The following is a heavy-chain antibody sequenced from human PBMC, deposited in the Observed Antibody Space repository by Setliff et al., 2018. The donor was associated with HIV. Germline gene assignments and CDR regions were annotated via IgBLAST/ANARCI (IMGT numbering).Heavy chain of an antibody. CDR1: GGSLTNYY. V-gene: IGHV3-23*01. J-gene: IGHJ3*02. Sequence: PSETLSLTCAVYGGSLTNYYWSWVRQAPGKGLEWVSGISGSGINTYYADSVKGRFTISRDNSKNTLYLQMNSLRAEDTAVYYCARDDVPRDFDIWGQGTMVTVSS. CDR3: ARDDVPRDFDI. CDR2: ISGSGINT.